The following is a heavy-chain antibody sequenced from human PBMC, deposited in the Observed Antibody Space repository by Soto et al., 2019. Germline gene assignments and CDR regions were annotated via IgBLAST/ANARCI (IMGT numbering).Heavy chain of an antibody. J-gene: IGHJ4*02. V-gene: IGHV4-34*01. CDR3: ASSRNDCSSTSCYPLDY. D-gene: IGHD2-2*01. Sequence: QVQLQQWGAGLLKPSETLSLTCAVYGGSFSGYYWSWIRQPPGKGLEWIGEINHSGSTNYNPSRRSRVTISVDTSKNQFSVKMSSVTAADTGVYYCASSRNDCSSTSCYPLDYWGQGTLVTVSS. CDR1: GGSFSGYY. CDR2: INHSGST.